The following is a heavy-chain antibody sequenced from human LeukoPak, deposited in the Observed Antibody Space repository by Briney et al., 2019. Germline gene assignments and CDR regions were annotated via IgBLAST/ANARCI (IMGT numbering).Heavy chain of an antibody. CDR1: GGTFSSYA. V-gene: IGHV1-69*05. CDR2: IIPIFGTA. J-gene: IGHJ6*03. CDR3: ARGSGSGWYGYYYYYMDV. D-gene: IGHD6-19*01. Sequence: SVKVSCKASGGTFSSYAISWVRQAPGQGREWMGGIIPIFGTANYAQKFQGRVTITTDESTSTAYMELSSLRSEDTAVYYCARGSGSGWYGYYYYYMDVWGKGTTVTVSS.